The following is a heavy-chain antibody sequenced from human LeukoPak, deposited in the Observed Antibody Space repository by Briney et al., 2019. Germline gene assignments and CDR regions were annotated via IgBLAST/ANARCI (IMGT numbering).Heavy chain of an antibody. CDR3: ARGRYGDKLDY. CDR2: IYHSGST. Sequence: PSETLSLTCAVSGYSISSGYYWGWIRQPPGKGLEWIGSIYHSGSTNYNPSLKSRVTISVDTSKNQFSLKLSSVTAADTAVYYCARGRYGDKLDYWGQGTLVTVSS. CDR1: GYSISSGYY. J-gene: IGHJ4*02. V-gene: IGHV4-38-2*01. D-gene: IGHD4-17*01.